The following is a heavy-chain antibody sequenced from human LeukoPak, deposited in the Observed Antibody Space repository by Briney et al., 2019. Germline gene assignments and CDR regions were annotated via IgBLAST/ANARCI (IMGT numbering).Heavy chain of an antibody. D-gene: IGHD3-10*01. Sequence: SETLSLTCSVSGGSISGSYWSWIRQSPGRGLEWIGYIYYNGDTNYNASLKSRVTISVDMSKNQFSLKLSSVTAADTAVYYCARGYGWAFDYWGQGTLVTVSS. V-gene: IGHV4-59*08. J-gene: IGHJ4*02. CDR2: IYYNGDT. CDR1: GGSISGSY. CDR3: ARGYGWAFDY.